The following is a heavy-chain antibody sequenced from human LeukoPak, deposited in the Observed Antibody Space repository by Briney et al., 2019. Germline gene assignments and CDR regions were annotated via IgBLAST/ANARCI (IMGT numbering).Heavy chain of an antibody. V-gene: IGHV3-33*06. CDR3: AKSGRNWAYLEY. D-gene: IGHD7-27*01. CDR1: GFXFSSYG. CDR2: IWYDGTNK. Sequence: GGSLRLSCAASGFXFSSYGIHWVRQAPGKGLEWVAVIWYDGTNKYYADSVRGRFTISRDSSKNTLYLQMNSLRAEDTAVYYCAKSGRNWAYLEYWGQGTLATVSS. J-gene: IGHJ4*02.